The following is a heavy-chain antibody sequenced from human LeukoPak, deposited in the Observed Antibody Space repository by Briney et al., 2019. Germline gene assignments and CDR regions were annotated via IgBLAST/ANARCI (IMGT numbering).Heavy chain of an antibody. CDR1: GGSISNNNW. J-gene: IGHJ5*02. Sequence: SGTLSLTCSVSGGSISNNNWWSWVRQSPGKRLEWIGNIYHSGTTHYNPSLKSRATISVDKSKNQFSLKLNSVAAADTAVYYCAIKPPSGWFGTGWLDPWGQGTLVTVSS. CDR2: IYHSGTT. CDR3: AIKPPSGWFGTGWLDP. D-gene: IGHD3-10*01. V-gene: IGHV4-4*02.